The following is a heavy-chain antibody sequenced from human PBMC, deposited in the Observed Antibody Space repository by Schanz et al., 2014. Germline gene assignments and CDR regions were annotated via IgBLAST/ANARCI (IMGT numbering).Heavy chain of an antibody. CDR3: ARVRYDILTEYYTEYYFDS. J-gene: IGHJ4*02. CDR1: GFTFSRYN. Sequence: EVQLVESGGGLVKPGGSLRLSCAGTGFTFSRYNMNWVRQAPGRGLEWVSSISRSSGRIYYSDSVKGRFTISRDNAKNLVYLQMNSLRAEDTAVYYCARVRYDILTEYYTEYYFDSWGQGTLVAVSS. CDR2: ISRSSGRI. D-gene: IGHD3-9*01. V-gene: IGHV3-21*06.